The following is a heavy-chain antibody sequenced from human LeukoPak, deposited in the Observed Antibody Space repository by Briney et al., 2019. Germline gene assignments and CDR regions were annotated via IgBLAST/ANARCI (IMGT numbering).Heavy chain of an antibody. Sequence: GGSLRLSCAASGFTFSRSSMNWVRQAPGKGLEGVSYISSSSSPIYYADSVKGRFTISRDNAKNSLYLQMNSLRDEDTAVYYCARGYCSGATCYPGGDWFDPWGQGTLVTVSS. CDR1: GFTFSRSS. CDR2: ISSSSSPI. V-gene: IGHV3-48*02. D-gene: IGHD2-15*01. CDR3: ARGYCSGATCYPGGDWFDP. J-gene: IGHJ5*02.